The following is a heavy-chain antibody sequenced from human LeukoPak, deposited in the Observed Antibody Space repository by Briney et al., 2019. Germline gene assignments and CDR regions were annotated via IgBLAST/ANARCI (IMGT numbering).Heavy chain of an antibody. Sequence: SETLSLTSAAYGGYLRCYYWRWIRQPPGKGLEWIGEINHSGSTNYNPSLKSRVTISVDTSKNQFSLKLSSVTAADTAVYCCARVTSSWYYFDYWGQGTLVTVSS. D-gene: IGHD6-13*01. J-gene: IGHJ4*02. CDR1: GGYLRCYY. CDR3: ARVTSSWYYFDY. CDR2: INHSGST. V-gene: IGHV4-34*01.